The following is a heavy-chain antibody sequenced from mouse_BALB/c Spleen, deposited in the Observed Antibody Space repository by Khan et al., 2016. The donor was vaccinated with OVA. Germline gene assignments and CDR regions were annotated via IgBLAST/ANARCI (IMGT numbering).Heavy chain of an antibody. CDR3: ARDRIEY. CDR1: GYTFTTYW. CDR2: INPTSGYT. V-gene: IGHV1-7*01. J-gene: IGHJ2*01. Sequence: VKLQESGTELAKPAASVTMSCKASGYTFTTYWMHWVKQRPGQGLVWIGYINPTSGYTDYNEKFKNKATLSADKSSSTAYMQLSSLTSEDSAVYYCARDRIEYWGQGTTLTVSS.